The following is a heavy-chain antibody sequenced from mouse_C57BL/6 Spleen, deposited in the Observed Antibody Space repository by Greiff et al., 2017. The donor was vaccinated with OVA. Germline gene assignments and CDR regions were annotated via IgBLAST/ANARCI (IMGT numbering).Heavy chain of an antibody. V-gene: IGHV1-22*01. CDR1: GYTFTDYN. D-gene: IGHD1-1*01. J-gene: IGHJ2*01. CDR3: ARSSWGALITLYYLDY. Sequence: EVQLQQSGPELVKPGASVKMSCKASGYTFTDYNMHWVKQSHGKSLEWIGYINPNNGGTSYNQKFKGKATLTVNKSSSTAYMELRSLTSEDSAVYYCARSSWGALITLYYLDYWGQGTTLTVSS. CDR2: INPNNGGT.